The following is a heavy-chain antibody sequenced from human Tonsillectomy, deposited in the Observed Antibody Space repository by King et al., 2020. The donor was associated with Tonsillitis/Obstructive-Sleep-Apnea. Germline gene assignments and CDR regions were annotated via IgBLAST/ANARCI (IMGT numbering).Heavy chain of an antibody. CDR2: TYYRSMWYN. CDR1: GGSVSSNSAA. D-gene: IGHD1-7*01. V-gene: IGHV6-1*01. CDR3: ARGDHKWNYKAHYYYYYGMDV. Sequence: VQLQQSGPGLVKPSQSLSLTCAISGGSVSSNSAAWNWIRQSPSRGLEWLGRTYYRSMWYNDYAVSLKSRITTNPDTSKNQFSLQLNSVTPEDTAVYYCARGDHKWNYKAHYYYYYGMDVWGQGTTVTVSS. J-gene: IGHJ6*02.